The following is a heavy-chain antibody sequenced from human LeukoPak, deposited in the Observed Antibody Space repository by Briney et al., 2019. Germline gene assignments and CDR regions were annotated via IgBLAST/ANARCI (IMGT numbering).Heavy chain of an antibody. Sequence: GGSLRLSCTASGFTFSSYWMSWVRQAPGKGLEWVANIKQDGSEKYYVDSVKGRFTISRDNAKNSLYLQMNSLRAEDTAVYYCAREGYYDSSGYFRALGYWGQGTLVTVSS. CDR2: IKQDGSEK. CDR1: GFTFSSYW. D-gene: IGHD3-22*01. V-gene: IGHV3-7*01. CDR3: AREGYYDSSGYFRALGY. J-gene: IGHJ4*02.